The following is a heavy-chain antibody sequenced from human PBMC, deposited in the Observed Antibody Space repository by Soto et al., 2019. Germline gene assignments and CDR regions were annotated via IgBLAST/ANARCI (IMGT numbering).Heavy chain of an antibody. Sequence: ASVKVSCKASGYIFSSYYMHRVRQAPGQGLEWMGIINPSGASTSYAQKFQGRVTMTRDTSTSTLYMELSSLRSEDTAVYYCARDRDYPGNVWFDPWGQGTLVTAPQ. CDR3: ARDRDYPGNVWFDP. D-gene: IGHD3-10*01. V-gene: IGHV1-46*01. CDR2: INPSGAST. CDR1: GYIFSSYY. J-gene: IGHJ5*02.